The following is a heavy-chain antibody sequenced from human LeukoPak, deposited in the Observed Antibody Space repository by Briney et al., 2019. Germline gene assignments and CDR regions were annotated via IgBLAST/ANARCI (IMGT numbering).Heavy chain of an antibody. V-gene: IGHV4-39*01. D-gene: IGHD6-13*01. CDR1: GGSISNSGFY. Sequence: SETLSLTCTVSGGSISNSGFYWGWIRQPPGKGLEWIATIYYSGSTYYNPSLKSRVTMSVDTSKNQFSLNLSSVTAADTAVYYCARRIATDGSKFFDYWGQGTLVTVSS. J-gene: IGHJ4*02. CDR2: IYYSGST. CDR3: ARRIATDGSKFFDY.